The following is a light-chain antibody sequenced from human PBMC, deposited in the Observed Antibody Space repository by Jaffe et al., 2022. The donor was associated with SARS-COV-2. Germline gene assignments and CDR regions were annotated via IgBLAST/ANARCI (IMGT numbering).Light chain of an antibody. Sequence: QPVLTQPPSASGTPGQRVTISCSGSSSNIGTNYVYWYQQLPGTAPKLLIYRNNQRPSGVPDRFSGSKSGTSASLAISGLRSEDEADYYCATWDGSLSGWVFGGGTKLTVL. J-gene: IGLJ3*02. CDR3: ATWDGSLSGWV. V-gene: IGLV1-47*01. CDR1: SSNIGTNY. CDR2: RNN.